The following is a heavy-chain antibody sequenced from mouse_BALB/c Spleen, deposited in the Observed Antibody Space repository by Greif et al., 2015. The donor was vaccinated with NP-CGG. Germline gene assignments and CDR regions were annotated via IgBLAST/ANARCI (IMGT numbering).Heavy chain of an antibody. CDR2: IYPYNGGT. CDR1: GYTFTDYN. J-gene: IGHJ4*01. D-gene: IGHD1-1*01. Sequence: VQLQQPGPELVKPGASVKISCKASGYTFTDYNMHWVKQSHGKSLEWIGYIYPYNGGTGYNQKFKSKATLTVDNSSSTAYMELRSLTSEDSAVYYCARWDYGSSYDYAMDYWGQGTSVTVSS. CDR3: ARWDYGSSYDYAMDY. V-gene: IGHV1S29*02.